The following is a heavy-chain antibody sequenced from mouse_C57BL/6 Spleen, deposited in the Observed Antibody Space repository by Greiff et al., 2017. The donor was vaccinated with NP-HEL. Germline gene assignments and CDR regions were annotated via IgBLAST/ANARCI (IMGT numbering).Heavy chain of an antibody. Sequence: EVMLVESGGGLVKPGGSLKLSCAASGFTFSSYTMSWVRQTPEKRLEWVATISGGGGNTYYPDSVKGRFTISRDNAKNTLYLQMSSLRSEDTALYYCARHEERGLAYWGQGTLVTVSA. J-gene: IGHJ3*01. CDR1: GFTFSSYT. CDR3: ARHEERGLAY. CDR2: ISGGGGNT. V-gene: IGHV5-9*01.